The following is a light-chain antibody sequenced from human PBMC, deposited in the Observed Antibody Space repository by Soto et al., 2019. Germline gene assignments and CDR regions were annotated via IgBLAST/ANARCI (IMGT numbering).Light chain of an antibody. CDR2: GVF. CDR3: QHYNGSPMT. J-gene: IGKJ2*01. CDR1: QTVNSDY. V-gene: IGKV3-20*01. Sequence: PGERATLSCTTSQTVNSDYLAWYQQKPGQAPRLLIYGVFNRATGIPDMFSGSGSGTYFTLTISGLEPEDSAVYYCQHYNGSPMTFGQGTNLEI.